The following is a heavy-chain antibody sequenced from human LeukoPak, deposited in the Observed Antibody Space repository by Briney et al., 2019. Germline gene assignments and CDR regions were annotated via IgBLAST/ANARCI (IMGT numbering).Heavy chain of an antibody. J-gene: IGHJ5*02. V-gene: IGHV4-30-2*01. CDR1: GGSISSGGYS. CDR2: IYHSGST. D-gene: IGHD3-10*01. Sequence: SQTLSLTCAVSGGSISSGGYSWSWIRQPPGKGLERIGYIYHSGSTYYNPSLKSRVTISVDRSKNQFPLKLSSVTAADTAVYYCARTITMVRGGDLGWFDPWGQGTLVTVSS. CDR3: ARTITMVRGGDLGWFDP.